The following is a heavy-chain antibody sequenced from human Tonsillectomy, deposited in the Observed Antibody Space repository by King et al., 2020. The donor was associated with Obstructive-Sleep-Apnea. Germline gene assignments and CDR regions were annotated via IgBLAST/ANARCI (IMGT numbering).Heavy chain of an antibody. CDR2: IYYSGST. J-gene: IGHJ4*02. Sequence: QLQESGPGLVKPSETLSLTCTVSGGSISSSSYYWGWIRQPPGKGLEWIGSIYYSGSTYYNPSLKSRVTISVDTSKNQFSLKLSSVTAADTAVYYCARTTAIEPPFDYWGQGTLVTVSS. CDR1: GGSISSSSYY. CDR3: ARTTAIEPPFDY. D-gene: IGHD5-18*01. V-gene: IGHV4-39*07.